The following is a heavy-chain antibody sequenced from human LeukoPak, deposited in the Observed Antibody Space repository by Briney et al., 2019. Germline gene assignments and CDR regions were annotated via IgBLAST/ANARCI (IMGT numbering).Heavy chain of an antibody. CDR3: ARDCLGAYYDFWSGYQYYFDY. D-gene: IGHD3-3*01. J-gene: IGHJ4*02. Sequence: SETLSLTCAVYGGSFSGYYWSWIRQPPGKGLEWIGEINHSGSTNYNPSLKSRVTISVDTSKNQFSLKLSPVTAADTAVYYCARDCLGAYYDFWSGYQYYFDYWGQGTLVTVSS. CDR1: GGSFSGYY. V-gene: IGHV4-34*01. CDR2: INHSGST.